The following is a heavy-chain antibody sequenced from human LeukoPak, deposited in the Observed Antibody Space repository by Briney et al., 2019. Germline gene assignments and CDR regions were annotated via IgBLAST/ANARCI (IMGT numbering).Heavy chain of an antibody. D-gene: IGHD6-19*01. Sequence: QLGGSLRLSCAASGFTFSRHWMSWVRQTPGKGLERVAHMNQDGSAIYYVDSVKGRFTISRDNAKNSLCLQMTGLTVADTAVYYCARTVPGYPDDYFDYWGQGTLVTVSS. V-gene: IGHV3-7*01. CDR1: GFTFSRHW. CDR2: MNQDGSAI. CDR3: ARTVPGYPDDYFDY. J-gene: IGHJ4*02.